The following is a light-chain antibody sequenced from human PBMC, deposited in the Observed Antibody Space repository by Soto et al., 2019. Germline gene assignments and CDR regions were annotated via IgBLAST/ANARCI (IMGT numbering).Light chain of an antibody. CDR1: QSVTSNY. Sequence: EIVLTQSPGTLSLSPGERATLSCRASQSVTSNYLAWHQQKPGQAPRLLIYDASTRATGIPDRFSCSGSGTDFTLTISRLEPEDFAVYYCQQYGSSPFTFGPGTKVDIK. V-gene: IGKV3-20*01. J-gene: IGKJ3*01. CDR2: DAS. CDR3: QQYGSSPFT.